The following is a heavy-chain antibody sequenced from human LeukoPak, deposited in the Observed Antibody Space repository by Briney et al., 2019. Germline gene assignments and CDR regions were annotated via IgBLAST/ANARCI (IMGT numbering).Heavy chain of an antibody. CDR2: IYSGGST. V-gene: IGHV3-66*01. D-gene: IGHD3-22*01. Sequence: GGSLRLSCAASGFTVSSNYMSWVRQAPGKGPEWVSVIYSGGSTYYADSVKGRFTISRDNSKNTLYLQMNSLRAEDTAVYYCARERVYYYDSLSRGAFDIWGQGTMVTVSS. J-gene: IGHJ3*02. CDR3: ARERVYYYDSLSRGAFDI. CDR1: GFTVSSNY.